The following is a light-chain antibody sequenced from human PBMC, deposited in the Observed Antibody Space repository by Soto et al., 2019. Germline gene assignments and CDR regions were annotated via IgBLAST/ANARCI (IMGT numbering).Light chain of an antibody. CDR3: LPYGSSPPWT. CDR2: GAS. CDR1: QSVSSSF. Sequence: EIVLTQSPGTLSLSPGERATLSCRASQSVSSSFLAWYQQKPGQAPRLLIYGASSRATGIPDRFSGSGFGTDFTLTISRLEPEDLAVYYCLPYGSSPPWTFGQGTKVEIK. V-gene: IGKV3-20*01. J-gene: IGKJ1*01.